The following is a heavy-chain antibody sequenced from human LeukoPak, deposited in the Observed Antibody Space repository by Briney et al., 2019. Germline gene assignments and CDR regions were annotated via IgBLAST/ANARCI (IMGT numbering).Heavy chain of an antibody. CDR3: AKDWYRSSWYFFDY. CDR1: GFTFSNYA. J-gene: IGHJ4*02. Sequence: GGSLRLSCAASGFTFSNYAMSWVRQAPGKGLEWVSEVSGSGSSTYSADSVKGRSSISRDNSKNMLYLLMNSLRAEDTAVYYCAKDWYRSSWYFFDYWGQGTLVTVSS. D-gene: IGHD6-13*01. CDR2: VSGSGSST. V-gene: IGHV3-23*01.